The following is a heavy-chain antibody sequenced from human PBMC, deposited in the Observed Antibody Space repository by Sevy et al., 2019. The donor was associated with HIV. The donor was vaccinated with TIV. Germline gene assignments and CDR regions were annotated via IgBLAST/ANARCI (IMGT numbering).Heavy chain of an antibody. J-gene: IGHJ6*02. Sequence: GVSLRLSCAASGFTFDDYAMHWVRQAPGKGLEWVSGISWNSGSIGYADSVKGRFTISRDNAKNSLYLQMNSLRAEDTALYYCAKDAAMVNWWYYYYGMDVWGQGTTVTVSS. V-gene: IGHV3-9*01. CDR1: GFTFDDYA. CDR3: AKDAAMVNWWYYYYGMDV. CDR2: ISWNSGSI. D-gene: IGHD5-18*01.